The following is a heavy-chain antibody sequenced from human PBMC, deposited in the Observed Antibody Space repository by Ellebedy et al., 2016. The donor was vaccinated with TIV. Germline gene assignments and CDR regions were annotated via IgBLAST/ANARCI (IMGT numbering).Heavy chain of an antibody. CDR2: IKQDGSEK. Sequence: GGSLRLSXAASGFTFSSYSMNWVRQAPGKGLEWVANIKQDGSEKYYVDSMKGRFTISRDNAKNSLYLQMNSLRAEDTAVYYCARLHKTVPGTWDCWGQGTLVTVSS. J-gene: IGHJ4*02. V-gene: IGHV3-7*01. D-gene: IGHD6-13*01. CDR3: ARLHKTVPGTWDC. CDR1: GFTFSSYS.